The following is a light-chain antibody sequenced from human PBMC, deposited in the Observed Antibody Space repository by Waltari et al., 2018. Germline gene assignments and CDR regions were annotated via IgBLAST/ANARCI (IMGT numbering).Light chain of an antibody. CDR3: QHYVSLPVT. Sequence: EIVFTQSPGTLSLSPGERATLSCRASQSVSRALAWYQQNPGQAPRLLIYGASNRDTGIPDRFSGSGSGIDFSLIISRLEPEDFAVYYCQHYVSLPVTFGQGTKVEIK. V-gene: IGKV3-20*01. J-gene: IGKJ1*01. CDR1: QSVSRA. CDR2: GAS.